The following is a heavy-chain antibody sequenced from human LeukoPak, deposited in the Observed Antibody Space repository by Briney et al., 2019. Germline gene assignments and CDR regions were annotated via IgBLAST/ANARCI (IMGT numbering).Heavy chain of an antibody. CDR2: IYPGDSDT. J-gene: IGHJ3*02. CDR1: GYSFTSYW. D-gene: IGHD2-15*01. CDR3: ARTFPYCSGGSCYGDAFDI. Sequence: GESLKISCKGSGYSFTSYWIGWVRQMPGKGLEWRGIIYPGDSDTRYSPSFQGQVTISADKSISTAYLQWSSLKASDTAMYYCARTFPYCSGGSCYGDAFDIWGQGTMVTVSS. V-gene: IGHV5-51*01.